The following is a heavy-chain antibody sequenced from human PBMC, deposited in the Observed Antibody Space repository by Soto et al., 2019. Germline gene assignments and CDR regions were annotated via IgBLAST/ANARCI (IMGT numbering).Heavy chain of an antibody. D-gene: IGHD6-19*01. V-gene: IGHV5-51*01. Sequence: GESLKISCKCSGYSFNIYWIGWVRQMPGKGLEWMGIIYPGDSETRYSPSFEGQVTISVDKSISTAYLQWSSLKASDTAIYCCSRQGIAVFGMDVWGQGTTVTVSS. CDR3: SRQGIAVFGMDV. CDR1: GYSFNIYW. CDR2: IYPGDSET. J-gene: IGHJ6*02.